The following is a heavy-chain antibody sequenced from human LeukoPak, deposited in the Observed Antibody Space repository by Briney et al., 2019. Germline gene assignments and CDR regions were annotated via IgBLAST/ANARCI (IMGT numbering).Heavy chain of an antibody. CDR2: ISAYNGNT. CDR1: GYIFTTYG. J-gene: IGHJ1*01. CDR3: TRAPGQWPTFQH. V-gene: IGHV1-18*01. Sequence: ASVKVSCTASGYIFTTYGISWVRQAPGQGLEWMGWISAYNGNTNYAQKFQGRVTMTTDTSTSTAYMELRSLRSDDTAVYYCTRAPGQWPTFQHWGQGTLVTVSS. D-gene: IGHD6-19*01.